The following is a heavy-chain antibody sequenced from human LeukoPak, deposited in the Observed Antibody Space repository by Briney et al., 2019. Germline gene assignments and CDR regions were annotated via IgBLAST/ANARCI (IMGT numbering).Heavy chain of an antibody. CDR2: IKQGGCEK. J-gene: IGHJ4*02. Sequence: GGSLRLSCAASGFTFSTHWVMWLRHAPGRGREGVANIKQGGCEKYYVHSVKGRFSISTDNAKNSLFLQMNSLRAKDTAVYYCARGRYTGSYFNWGQGTLIPVSS. CDR1: GFTFSTHW. CDR3: ARGRYTGSYFN. V-gene: IGHV3-7*01. D-gene: IGHD1-26*01.